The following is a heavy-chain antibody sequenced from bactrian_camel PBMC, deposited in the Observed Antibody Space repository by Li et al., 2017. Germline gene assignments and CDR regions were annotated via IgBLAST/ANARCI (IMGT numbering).Heavy chain of an antibody. D-gene: IGHD1*01. V-gene: IGHV3-2*01. Sequence: HVQLVESGGVLVQPGRVLGFTWAVSGFTWRNYYMSWFREAPGKGLEWVSSIYKDGSNTYYGDSVRGRFTISRDNAKNTVYLQMNSLKSEDTGLYYCATQIRHIGTDFFLVQGTQVTVS. CDR2: IYKDGSNT. CDR1: GFTWRNYY. J-gene: IGHJ4*01.